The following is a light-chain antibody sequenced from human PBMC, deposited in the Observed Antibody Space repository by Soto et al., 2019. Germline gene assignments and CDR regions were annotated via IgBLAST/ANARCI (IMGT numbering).Light chain of an antibody. J-gene: IGKJ5*01. CDR3: QQYYSSPIT. V-gene: IGKV4-1*01. CDR2: WAS. CDR1: QSLLYSSSNKNF. Sequence: DIVMTQSPDSLAVSLGERATINCKSSQSLLYSSSNKNFLAWFQQKPGQPPKLLMYWASTRESGVPDRFSGSGSGTEFSLTISSLQAEDVAVYYCQQYYSSPITFGQGTRLEIK.